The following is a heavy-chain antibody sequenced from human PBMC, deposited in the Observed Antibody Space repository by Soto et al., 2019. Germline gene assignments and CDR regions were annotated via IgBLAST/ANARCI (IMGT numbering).Heavy chain of an antibody. CDR1: GGSISSYY. D-gene: IGHD2-15*01. J-gene: IGHJ4*02. V-gene: IGHV4-59*01. CDR2: IYYSGST. Sequence: SETLSPTCTVSGGSISSYYWSWIRQPPGKGLEWIGYIYYSGSTNYNPSLKSRVTISVDTSKNQFSLKLSSVTAADTAVYYCARGGRCSGGSCYSLTLWGQGTLVTVSS. CDR3: ARGGRCSGGSCYSLTL.